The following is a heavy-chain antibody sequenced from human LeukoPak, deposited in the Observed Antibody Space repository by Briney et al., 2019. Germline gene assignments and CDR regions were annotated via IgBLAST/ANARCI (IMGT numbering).Heavy chain of an antibody. D-gene: IGHD3-16*01. CDR2: ISGSGGST. CDR1: GFTFSSYA. V-gene: IGHV3-23*01. Sequence: GGSLRLSCXASGFTFSSYAMSWVRQAPGKGLEWVSAISGSGGSTYYADSVKSRFTISRDNSRDTLYLQMNSLRAEDTAVYYCAKGYYDYVWGSYYFDYWGQGTLVTVSS. CDR3: AKGYYDYVWGSYYFDY. J-gene: IGHJ4*02.